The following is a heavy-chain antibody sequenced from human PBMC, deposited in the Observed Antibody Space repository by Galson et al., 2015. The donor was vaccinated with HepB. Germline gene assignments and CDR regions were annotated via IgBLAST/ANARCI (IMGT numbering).Heavy chain of an antibody. Sequence: TLSLTCTVSGGSISSGGYYWSWIRRHPGKGLEWIGYIYYSGSTYYNPSLKSRVTISVDTSKNQFSLKLSSVTAADTAVYYCARTSLYYYDSSGYYSNWFDPWGQGTLVTVSS. V-gene: IGHV4-31*03. CDR1: GGSISSGGYY. D-gene: IGHD3-22*01. CDR3: ARTSLYYYDSSGYYSNWFDP. CDR2: IYYSGST. J-gene: IGHJ5*02.